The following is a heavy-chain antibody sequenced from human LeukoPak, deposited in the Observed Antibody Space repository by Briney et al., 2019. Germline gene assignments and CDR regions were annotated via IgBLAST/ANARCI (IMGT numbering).Heavy chain of an antibody. D-gene: IGHD2-21*01. CDR3: ARHLNNCGDDCYIFDY. CDR1: GGSIFSYY. CDR2: IYYSGSA. J-gene: IGHJ4*02. V-gene: IGHV4-59*08. Sequence: SETLSLTCTVSGGSIFSYYWSWIRQPPGKGLEWMGYIYYSGSANYNPSLKSRVTISVDTSKNQFSLRVSSVTAADTAVYYCARHLNNCGDDCYIFDYWGQGTLVTVSS.